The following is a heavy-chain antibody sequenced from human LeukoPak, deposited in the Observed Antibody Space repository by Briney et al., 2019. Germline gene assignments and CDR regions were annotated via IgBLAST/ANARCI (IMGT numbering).Heavy chain of an antibody. D-gene: IGHD6-19*01. CDR2: IIPVFGTA. CDR3: ARGIAVANYYFDY. Sequence: SVKVSCKASGGTFSSYAISWVRQAPGQGLEWMGGIIPVFGTANYAQKFQGRVTITADESTSTSYMELSSLRSEDTAVYYCARGIAVANYYFDYWGQGTLVTVSS. V-gene: IGHV1-69*13. J-gene: IGHJ4*02. CDR1: GGTFSSYA.